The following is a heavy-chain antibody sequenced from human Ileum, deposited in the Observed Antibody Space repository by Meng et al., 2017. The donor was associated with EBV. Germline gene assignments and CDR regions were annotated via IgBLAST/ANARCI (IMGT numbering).Heavy chain of an antibody. J-gene: IGHJ4*02. CDR2: INTNTGNP. Sequence: QVWTVQPGSSLKEPVASVTVSCKASGYTFTNYALNWVRQAPGQGLEWMGWINTNTGNPTHAPGFNGRFVFSFDTSFSMAYLKISSQVAEDTAVYFCATSWGVGSSKEWGQGTLVTVSS. CDR1: GYTFTNYA. CDR3: ATSWGVGSSKE. D-gene: IGHD2-15*01. V-gene: IGHV7-4-1*04.